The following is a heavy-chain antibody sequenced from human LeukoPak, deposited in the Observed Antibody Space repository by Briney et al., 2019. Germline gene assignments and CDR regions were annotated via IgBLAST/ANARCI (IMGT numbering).Heavy chain of an antibody. J-gene: IGHJ4*02. D-gene: IGHD5-18*01. V-gene: IGHV3-30*04. CDR1: GFTFSSYA. Sequence: GGSLRLSCAASGFTFSSYAMHWVRQAPGKGLEWVAVISYDGSNKYYADSVKGRFTISRDNSKNTLYLQMNSLRAEDTAVYYCARDYSYGRPYYFDYWGQGTLVTVSS. CDR2: ISYDGSNK. CDR3: ARDYSYGRPYYFDY.